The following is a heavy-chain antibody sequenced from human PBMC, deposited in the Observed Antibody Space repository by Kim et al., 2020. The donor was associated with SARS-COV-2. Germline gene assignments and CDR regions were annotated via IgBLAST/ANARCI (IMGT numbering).Heavy chain of an antibody. CDR3: ERAVDESGPFDY. J-gene: IGHJ4*02. Sequence: NPSHKGRVTISVDTSKNQLSMRLSSVTAADTAVYYCERAVDESGPFDYWGQGTLVTVSS. D-gene: IGHD5-12*01. V-gene: IGHV4-39*07.